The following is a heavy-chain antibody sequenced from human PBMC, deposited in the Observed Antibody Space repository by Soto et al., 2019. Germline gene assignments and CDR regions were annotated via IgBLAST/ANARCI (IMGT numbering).Heavy chain of an antibody. CDR2: IYYRGST. D-gene: IGHD6-13*01. CDR1: GGSISRGVYY. CDR3: AREVLGAPVYSSRWYYFDY. J-gene: IGHJ4*02. Sequence: QVQLQESGPGLLKPSQTLSLTCTVSGGSISRGVYYWSWIRQHPGKGPEWIGYIYYRGSTHYNLSPKSRVNIAVDTANDQFYLKLSSVTAADTAVYYCAREVLGAPVYSSRWYYFDYWGQGTLVTVSS. V-gene: IGHV4-31*03.